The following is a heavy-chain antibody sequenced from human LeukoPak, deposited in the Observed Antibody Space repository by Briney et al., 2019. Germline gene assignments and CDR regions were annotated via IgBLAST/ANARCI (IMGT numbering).Heavy chain of an antibody. D-gene: IGHD3-10*01. J-gene: IGHJ4*02. CDR1: GVSISSYY. Sequence: KPSETLSLTCTVSGVSISSYYWSWIRQPPGKGLEWIGYIYYSGSTNYNPSLKSRVTISVDTSKNQFSLKLSSVTAADTVVYYCARLRYYYGSGSYPTLDYWGQGTLVTVSS. CDR2: IYYSGST. V-gene: IGHV4-59*08. CDR3: ARLRYYYGSGSYPTLDY.